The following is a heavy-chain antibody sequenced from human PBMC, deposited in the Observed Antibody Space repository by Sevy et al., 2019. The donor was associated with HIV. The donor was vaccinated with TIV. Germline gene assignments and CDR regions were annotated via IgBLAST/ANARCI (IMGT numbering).Heavy chain of an antibody. CDR3: ASLPTTYGCYPYYFDY. CDR1: GFSFSRYA. CDR2: ISDSGGST. V-gene: IGHV3-23*01. J-gene: IGHJ4*02. D-gene: IGHD3-10*01. Sequence: GGSLRLSCAASGFSFSRYAMKWVRQAPGKGLEWVSSISDSGGSTYYADSVKGRFTITRDNSKNTLYLQMNSLRAEDTAVYYCASLPTTYGCYPYYFDYWGQGTLVTVSS.